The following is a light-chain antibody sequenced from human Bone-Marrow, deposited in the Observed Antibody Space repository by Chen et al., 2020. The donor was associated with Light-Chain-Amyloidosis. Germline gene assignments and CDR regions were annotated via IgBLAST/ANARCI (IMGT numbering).Light chain of an antibody. CDR3: QSYQGSSQGV. V-gene: IGLV6-57*01. Sequence: NFMLTQPHSVSASPGKTVIISCTRISASIATNYVQWYQQRPGSSPTTVIYEDDQRPSGVPDRFSCAIDRSSNSASLTLSGLKTEDEADYYCQSYQGSSQGVFGGGTKLTVL. CDR1: SASIATNY. CDR2: EDD. J-gene: IGLJ3*02.